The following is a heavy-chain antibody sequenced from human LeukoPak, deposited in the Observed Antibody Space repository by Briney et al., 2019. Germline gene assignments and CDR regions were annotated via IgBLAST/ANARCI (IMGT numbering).Heavy chain of an antibody. CDR1: GGSISSSSYY. J-gene: IGHJ4*02. CDR3: ARNVVVTAIYDY. CDR2: INYSGST. V-gene: IGHV4-39*07. Sequence: SETLSLTCSVSGGSISSSSYYWGWIRQPPGKGLEWIGSINYSGSTNYNPSLKSRVTISADTSKNQFSLKLSSVTAADTAVYYCARNVVVTAIYDYWGQGTLVTVSS. D-gene: IGHD2-21*02.